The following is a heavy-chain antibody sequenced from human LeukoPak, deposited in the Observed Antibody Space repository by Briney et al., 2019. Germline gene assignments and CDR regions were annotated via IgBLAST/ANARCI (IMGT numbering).Heavy chain of an antibody. CDR2: ISTDRSTK. J-gene: IGHJ5*02. V-gene: IGHV3-30-3*01. D-gene: IGHD6-13*01. CDR3: ARVRGSTFVASWFDP. CDR1: GFTFRSYS. Sequence: PGGSLRLSCAASGFTFRSYSMHWVRQAPGKGLEWVAVISTDRSTKCYADSVKGRFTISRDNSKNTLYLQMSGLRVDDTAVYYCARVRGSTFVASWFDPWGQGTLVTVSS.